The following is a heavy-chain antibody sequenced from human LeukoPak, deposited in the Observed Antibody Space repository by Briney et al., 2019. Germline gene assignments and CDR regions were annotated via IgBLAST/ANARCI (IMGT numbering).Heavy chain of an antibody. J-gene: IGHJ5*02. Sequence: PSETLSLTCTVSGGSISSGRYYWTWIRQPPGKGLEWIGSMSYSGRTYYNPSLKTRVTVSLDTSKNQFSLNLISVTAADTAVYYCARSPQGTTTTANWLDPWGQGTLVTVSS. D-gene: IGHD1-14*01. CDR2: MSYSGRT. CDR1: GGSISSGRYY. CDR3: ARSPQGTTTTANWLDP. V-gene: IGHV4-39*07.